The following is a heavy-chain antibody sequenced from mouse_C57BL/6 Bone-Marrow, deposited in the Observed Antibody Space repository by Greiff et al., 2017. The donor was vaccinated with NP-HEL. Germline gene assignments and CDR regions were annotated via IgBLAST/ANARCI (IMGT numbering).Heavy chain of an antibody. CDR1: GYTFTDYY. D-gene: IGHD1-1*01. Sequence: LQESGAELVRPGASVKLSCKASGYTFTDYYINWVKQRPGQGLEWIARIYPGSGNTYYNEKFKGKATLTAEKSSSTAYMQLSSLTSEDSAVYYCARRVRFHLDVWGRGNTVTVSA. CDR2: IYPGSGNT. V-gene: IGHV1-76*01. J-gene: IGHJ1*03. CDR3: ARRVRFHLDV.